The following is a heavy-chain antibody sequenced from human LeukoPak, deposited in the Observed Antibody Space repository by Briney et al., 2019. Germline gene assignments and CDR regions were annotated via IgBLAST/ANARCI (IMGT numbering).Heavy chain of an antibody. CDR3: ARDRVHLYFDY. CDR1: GFTFSSYA. Sequence: GGSLRLSGAASGFTFSSYAMTWVRQAPGKGLEWVSAISAGGGSTYHADSVKGRFTISRDNTTNTLYLQMNRLRAEDTAVYYCARDRVHLYFDYWGQGTLVTVSS. J-gene: IGHJ4*02. CDR2: ISAGGGST. V-gene: IGHV3-23*01.